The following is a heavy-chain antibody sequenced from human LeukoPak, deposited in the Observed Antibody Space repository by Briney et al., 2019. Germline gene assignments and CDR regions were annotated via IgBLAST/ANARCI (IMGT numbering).Heavy chain of an antibody. V-gene: IGHV3-11*04. J-gene: IGHJ4*02. CDR1: GFTFRDYY. Sequence: GGSLRLSCAASGFTFRDYYMSWIRQAPGTGLEWFSYIGTSGSTIYYADSVKGRFTISRDNAKKSLYLQMNSLRAEDTAVYYCARGSMITFGGVLDYWGQGTLVTVSS. CDR2: IGTSGSTI. CDR3: ARGSMITFGGVLDY. D-gene: IGHD3-16*01.